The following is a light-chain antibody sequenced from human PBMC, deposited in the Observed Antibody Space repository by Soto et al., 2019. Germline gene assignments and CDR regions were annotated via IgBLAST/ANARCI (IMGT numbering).Light chain of an antibody. V-gene: IGKV3-15*01. Sequence: EIVLTQSPATLSVSPGERATLSSRASQTVSSDLAWFQQKPGQPPRLVIYAASTRATDVPARFSGSGSGTEFTLTISSLQSEDFAVYYCQQYNGWPRTFGQGTKVEVK. CDR3: QQYNGWPRT. J-gene: IGKJ1*01. CDR1: QTVSSD. CDR2: AAS.